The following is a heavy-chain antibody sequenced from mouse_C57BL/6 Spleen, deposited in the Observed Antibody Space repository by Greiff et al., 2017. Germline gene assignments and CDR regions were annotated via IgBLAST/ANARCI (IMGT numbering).Heavy chain of an antibody. CDR3: ARHEATMITREDYFDY. D-gene: IGHD2-4*01. J-gene: IGHJ2*01. CDR2: ISGGGGNT. CDR1: GFTFSSYT. Sequence: EVNVVESGGGLVKPGGSLKLSCAASGFTFSSYTMSWVRQTPEKRLEWVATISGGGGNTYYPDSVKGRFTISRDNAKNTLYLQMSSLRSEDTALYYCARHEATMITREDYFDYWGQGTTLTVSS. V-gene: IGHV5-9*01.